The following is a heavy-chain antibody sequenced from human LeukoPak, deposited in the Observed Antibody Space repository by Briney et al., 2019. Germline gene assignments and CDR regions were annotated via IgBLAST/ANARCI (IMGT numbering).Heavy chain of an antibody. J-gene: IGHJ4*02. CDR1: GDSVSSNSAA. CDR2: TYYRSKWYN. CDR3: AREGRRYYYGSGSYSALDY. D-gene: IGHD3-10*01. Sequence: SQTPSLTCAISGDSVSSNSAAWNWIRQSPSRGLEWLGRTYYRSKWYNDYAVSVKSRITINPDTSKNQFSLQLNSMTPEDTAVYYCAREGRRYYYGSGSYSALDYWGQGTLVTVSS. V-gene: IGHV6-1*01.